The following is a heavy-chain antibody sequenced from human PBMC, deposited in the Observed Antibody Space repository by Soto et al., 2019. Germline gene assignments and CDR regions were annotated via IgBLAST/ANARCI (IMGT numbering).Heavy chain of an antibody. J-gene: IGHJ4*02. D-gene: IGHD3-9*01. CDR1: GGSITSYY. CDR3: ARETRYSLDY. CDR2: IYYSGST. V-gene: IGHV4-59*01. Sequence: SETLSLTCTVSGGSITSYYWNWIRQPPGKGLEWIGYIYYSGSTNYNPSLKSRVTISVDTSKNQFSLKLNSVTAADTAVYYCARETRYSLDYWGQGALVTVSS.